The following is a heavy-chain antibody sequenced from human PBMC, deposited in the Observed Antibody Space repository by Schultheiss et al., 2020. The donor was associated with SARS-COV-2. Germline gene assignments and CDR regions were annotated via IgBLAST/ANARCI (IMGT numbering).Heavy chain of an antibody. J-gene: IGHJ4*02. CDR2: ISYDGSNK. CDR1: GFTFSSYG. Sequence: GESLKISCAASGFTFSSYGMHWVRQAPGKGLEWVAVISYDGSNKYYADSVKGRFTISRDNSKNTLYLQMNSLRAEDTAVYYCAKEGSREPVDWGQGTLVTVSS. CDR3: AKEGSREPVD. D-gene: IGHD2-2*01. V-gene: IGHV3-30*18.